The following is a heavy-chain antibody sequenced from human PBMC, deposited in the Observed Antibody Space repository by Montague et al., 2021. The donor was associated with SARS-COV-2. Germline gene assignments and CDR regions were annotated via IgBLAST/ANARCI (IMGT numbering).Heavy chain of an antibody. D-gene: IGHD5-24*01. CDR1: GDSINNYY. V-gene: IGHV4-59*01. CDR3: ARLSGYNPFDAFDL. Sequence: SETLSLTCTVSGDSINNYYWSWIRQPPGKGLEWIGNTFYSGSTMYNPSLKSRVTISVDTSKNQLSLNLSSVTAADPAVYFCARLSGYNPFDAFDLWGPGTMVTVSS. J-gene: IGHJ3*01. CDR2: TFYSGST.